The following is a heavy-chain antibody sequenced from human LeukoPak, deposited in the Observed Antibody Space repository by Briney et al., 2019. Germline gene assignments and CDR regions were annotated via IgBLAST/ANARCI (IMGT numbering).Heavy chain of an antibody. CDR2: ISAYNGNT. V-gene: IGHV1-18*03. CDR3: ARSKGSYSSGWYSTEYYYYMDV. Sequence: ASVKVSCKASGYTFTSYGISWVRQAPGQGLEWMGWISAYNGNTNYAQKLQGRVTMTTDTSTSTAYMELSSLRSEDMAVYYCARSKGSYSSGWYSTEYYYYMDVWGKGTTVTVSS. D-gene: IGHD6-19*01. J-gene: IGHJ6*03. CDR1: GYTFTSYG.